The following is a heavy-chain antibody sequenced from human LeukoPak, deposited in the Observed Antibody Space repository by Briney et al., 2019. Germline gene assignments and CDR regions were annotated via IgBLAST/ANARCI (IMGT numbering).Heavy chain of an antibody. CDR2: INIDGTST. CDR1: GFTLSSYT. D-gene: IGHD6-19*01. V-gene: IGHV3-74*01. CDR3: ARGSSGWYGIDY. Sequence: GGSLRLSCAASGFTLSSYTMHWVRQVPGKGLVCVSRINIDGTSTSYADSVKGRFTISRDNAKNALYLQMNSLRAEDTAVYYCARGSSGWYGIDYWGQGALVNVSS. J-gene: IGHJ4*02.